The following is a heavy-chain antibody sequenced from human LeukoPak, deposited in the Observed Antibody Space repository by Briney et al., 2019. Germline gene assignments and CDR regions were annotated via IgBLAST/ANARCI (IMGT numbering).Heavy chain of an antibody. Sequence: QPGGSLRLSCAASGFTFSSYWVHWVRQAPEKGLVWVSRINGDGSSTSYADSVKGRFTISRDNAKNTLYLQMTSLRVEDTAVYYCAAVVRSGSPFDYWGQGTLVTVSS. J-gene: IGHJ4*02. CDR1: GFTFSSYW. CDR3: AAVVRSGSPFDY. D-gene: IGHD6-25*01. V-gene: IGHV3-74*01. CDR2: INGDGSST.